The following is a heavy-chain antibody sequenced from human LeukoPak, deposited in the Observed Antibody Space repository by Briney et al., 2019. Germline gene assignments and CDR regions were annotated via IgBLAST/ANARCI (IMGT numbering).Heavy chain of an antibody. Sequence: PGGSLRLSCAASGFTFSSYSMNWVRQAPGKGLEWASYIGPSSIPTSYADSVRGRFTISRDNAKNSLYLEMNSLRAEDTAVYYCVRDSTYAFDNWGQGTLVTVSS. V-gene: IGHV3-48*01. J-gene: IGHJ4*02. CDR3: VRDSTYAFDN. CDR1: GFTFSSYS. CDR2: IGPSSIPT.